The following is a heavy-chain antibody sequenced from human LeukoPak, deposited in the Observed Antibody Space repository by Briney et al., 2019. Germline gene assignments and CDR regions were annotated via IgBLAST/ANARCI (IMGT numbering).Heavy chain of an antibody. D-gene: IGHD1-26*01. J-gene: IGHJ6*02. V-gene: IGHV5-10-1*01. CDR2: IVPGDSDT. CDR1: GYSFTSYW. CDR3: ARGPGVGATYYYHHGMDV. Sequence: GESLRISCKGSGYSFTSYWISWVRQMPGKGLEWMGRIVPGDSDTTYSPSFQGHVTISADKSFSTAYLQWSSLKASDTAMYYCARGPGVGATYYYHHGMDVWGQGTTVTVSS.